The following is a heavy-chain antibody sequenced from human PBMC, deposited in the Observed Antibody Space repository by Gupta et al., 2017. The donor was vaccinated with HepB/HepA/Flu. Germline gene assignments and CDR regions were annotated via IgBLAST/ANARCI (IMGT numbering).Heavy chain of an antibody. D-gene: IGHD3-3*01. CDR2: ISGSGGST. Sequence: EVQLLESGGGLVQPGGSLRLSCAASGFTFNNYAMSWVRQAPGKGLEWVSDISGSGGSTYYADSVKGRCTISRDNSKNTLYLQMSSLRAEDTALYYCAKDYDFWSGDTLREPYFDYWGQGTLVTVSS. CDR1: GFTFNNYA. CDR3: AKDYDFWSGDTLREPYFDY. V-gene: IGHV3-23*01. J-gene: IGHJ4*02.